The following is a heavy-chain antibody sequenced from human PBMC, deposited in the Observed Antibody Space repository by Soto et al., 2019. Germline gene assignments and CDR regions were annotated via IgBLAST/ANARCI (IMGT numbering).Heavy chain of an antibody. CDR3: ARDRGAPDAFDI. D-gene: IGHD3-10*01. CDR2: IQSYGSNYAE. J-gene: IGHJ3*02. V-gene: IGHV3-74*01. CDR1: GFNFSPYW. Sequence: EVQLVESGGGLAQPGGSLRLSCAASGFNFSPYWMNWVRQAPGKGLEWVSGIQSYGSNYAESYADSVKGRFTISRDNAKNMLYLQMNSLRVEDTAVYFCARDRGAPDAFDIWGQGTMVTVSS.